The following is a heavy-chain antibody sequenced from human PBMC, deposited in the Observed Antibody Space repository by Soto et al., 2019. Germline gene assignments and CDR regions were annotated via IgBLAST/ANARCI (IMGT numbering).Heavy chain of an antibody. CDR2: IKSKTDGGTT. D-gene: IGHD2-2*01. CDR1: GFTFSNAW. J-gene: IGHJ6*02. Sequence: GGSLRLSCAASGFTFSNAWMNWVRQAPGKGLEWVGRIKSKTDGGTTDYAAPVKGRYTISRDDSKNTLYLQMNSLKTEDTAVYYCTTPYCSSTSCPIYYYYYGMDVWGQGTTVTVSS. V-gene: IGHV3-15*07. CDR3: TTPYCSSTSCPIYYYYYGMDV.